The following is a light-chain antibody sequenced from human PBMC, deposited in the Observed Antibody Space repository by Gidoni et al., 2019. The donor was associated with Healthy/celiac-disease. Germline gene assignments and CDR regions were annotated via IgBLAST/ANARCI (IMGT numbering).Light chain of an antibody. V-gene: IGKV3-20*01. CDR2: GAS. Sequence: EIVLTQSPGTLSLSSGERATLSCRARQSVSSSYLAWYQQKPGQAPRLLIYGASSRATGIPDRFSGSGSGTDFTLTISRLEPEDFAVYYCQQYGSSPLFXQXTKLEIK. CDR3: QQYGSSPL. CDR1: QSVSSSY. J-gene: IGKJ2*01.